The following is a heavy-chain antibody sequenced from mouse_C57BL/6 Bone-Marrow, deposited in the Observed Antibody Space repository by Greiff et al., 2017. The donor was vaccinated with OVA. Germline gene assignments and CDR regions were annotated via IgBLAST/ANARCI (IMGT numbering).Heavy chain of an antibody. CDR3: ARGGDYYAMDY. CDR2: IYPRSGNT. Sequence: VQLQQSGAELARPGASVKLSCKASGYTFTSYGISWVKQRTGQGLEWIGEIYPRSGNTYYNEKFKGKATLTADKSSSTAYMELLSLTSEDSAVYFCARGGDYYAMDYWGQGTSVTVSS. V-gene: IGHV1-81*01. CDR1: GYTFTSYG. J-gene: IGHJ4*01.